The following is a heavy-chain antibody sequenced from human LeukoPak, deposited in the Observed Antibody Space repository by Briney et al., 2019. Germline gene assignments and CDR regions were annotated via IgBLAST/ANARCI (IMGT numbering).Heavy chain of an antibody. J-gene: IGHJ4*02. CDR1: GFTFSRYS. Sequence: GGSLRLSCAASGFTFSRYSMNWVRQAPGKGLEWVSSISSSSSYIYYADSVKGRFTISRDNAKNSLYLQMNSLRAEDTAVYYCAREYDYVWGSYRSYYFDYWGQGTLVTVSS. D-gene: IGHD3-16*02. V-gene: IGHV3-21*01. CDR3: AREYDYVWGSYRSYYFDY. CDR2: ISSSSSYI.